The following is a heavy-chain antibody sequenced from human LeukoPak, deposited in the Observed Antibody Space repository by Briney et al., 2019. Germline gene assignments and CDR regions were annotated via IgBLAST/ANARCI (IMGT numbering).Heavy chain of an antibody. CDR1: GGTFSSYA. CDR3: VRAPGDGYNTLIFDY. Sequence: SVKVSCKASGGTFSSYAISWVRQAPGQGLEWMGGIIPIFGTANYAQKFQGRVTITADESTSTAYMELSSLRSEDTAVYYCVRAPGDGYNTLIFDYWGQGTLVTVSS. J-gene: IGHJ4*02. D-gene: IGHD5-24*01. CDR2: IIPIFGTA. V-gene: IGHV1-69*01.